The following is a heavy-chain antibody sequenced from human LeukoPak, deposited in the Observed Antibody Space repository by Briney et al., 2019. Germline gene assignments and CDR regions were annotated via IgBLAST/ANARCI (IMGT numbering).Heavy chain of an antibody. J-gene: IGHJ4*02. CDR3: ARMIVVVPAAITHFDY. Sequence: PGGSLRLSCAASGFTFSSYWMSWVRQAPGKGLEWVANIKQDGSEKYYVDSVKGRFTISRDNAKNSLYLQMNSLRAEDTAVYYCARMIVVVPAAITHFDYWGQGTLVTVSS. V-gene: IGHV3-7*01. CDR2: IKQDGSEK. D-gene: IGHD2-2*02. CDR1: GFTFSSYW.